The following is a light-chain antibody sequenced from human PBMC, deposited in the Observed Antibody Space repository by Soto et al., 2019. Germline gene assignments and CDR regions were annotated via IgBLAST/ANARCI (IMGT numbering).Light chain of an antibody. V-gene: IGKV3-11*01. CDR2: DAS. CDR1: QSVNTF. J-gene: IGKJ4*01. Sequence: EIVLKKSPVTLYLSTGERANLSCRASQSVNTFLAWYQQKPGQAPRLLIYDASKKATSIPARFSGSGSGTDCTLTISSLEPEDSAVYYCQQRTNWPLTFGGWTKVELK. CDR3: QQRTNWPLT.